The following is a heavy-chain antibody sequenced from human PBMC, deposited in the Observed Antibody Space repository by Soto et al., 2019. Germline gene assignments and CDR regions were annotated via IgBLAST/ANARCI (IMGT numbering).Heavy chain of an antibody. Sequence: EVQLLESGGGLVQPGESLRLSCAASGFDFRAYAMSWDRQAPGKGLEWVSAVTGRGATTDYADSVKGRFTISRDNSKNMLFLQMNSLRTEDTAVYYCAKDLGAAGAFDFWGQGTLVTVSS. CDR3: AKDLGAAGAFDF. CDR2: VTGRGATT. CDR1: GFDFRAYA. V-gene: IGHV3-23*01. D-gene: IGHD6-13*01. J-gene: IGHJ4*02.